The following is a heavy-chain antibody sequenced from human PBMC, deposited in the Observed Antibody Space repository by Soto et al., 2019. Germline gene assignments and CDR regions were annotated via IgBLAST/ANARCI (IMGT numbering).Heavy chain of an antibody. V-gene: IGHV3-23*01. D-gene: IGHD3-22*01. CDR2: ISGSGGST. Sequence: GGSLRLSCAASGFTFSSYAMSWVRQAPGKGLEWVSAISGSGGSTYYADSVKGRFTISRDNSKNTLYLQMNSLRAEDTAVYYCAKGGGITMIVSPNDYWGQGTLVTVSS. CDR3: AKGGGITMIVSPNDY. J-gene: IGHJ4*02. CDR1: GFTFSSYA.